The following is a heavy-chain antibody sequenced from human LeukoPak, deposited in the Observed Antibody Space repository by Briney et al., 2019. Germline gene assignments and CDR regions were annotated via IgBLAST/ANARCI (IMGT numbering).Heavy chain of an antibody. Sequence: SETLSLTCTVSGGSISSSSYYWGWIRQPPGKGLEWIGSIYYSGSTYYNPSLQSRVTISVDTSKNQFSLKLSSVTAADTAVYYCASQVVVPAAIRYWGQGTLVTVSS. D-gene: IGHD2-2*02. V-gene: IGHV4-39*07. J-gene: IGHJ4*02. CDR1: GGSISSSSYY. CDR2: IYYSGST. CDR3: ASQVVVPAAIRY.